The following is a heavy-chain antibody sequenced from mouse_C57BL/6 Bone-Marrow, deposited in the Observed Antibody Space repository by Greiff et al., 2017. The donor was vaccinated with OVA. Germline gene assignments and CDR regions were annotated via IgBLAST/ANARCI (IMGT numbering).Heavy chain of an antibody. Sequence: EVQVVESGPELVKPGASVKIPCKASGYTFTDYNMDWVKQSHGKSLEWIGDINPNNGGTIYNQKFKGKATLTVDKSSSTAYMELRSLTSEDTAVYYCARIGVVAPYYAMDYWGQGTSVTVSS. CDR1: GYTFTDYN. D-gene: IGHD1-1*01. V-gene: IGHV1-18*01. CDR2: INPNNGGT. CDR3: ARIGVVAPYYAMDY. J-gene: IGHJ4*01.